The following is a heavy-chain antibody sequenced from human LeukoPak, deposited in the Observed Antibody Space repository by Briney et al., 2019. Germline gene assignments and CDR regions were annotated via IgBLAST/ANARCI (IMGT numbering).Heavy chain of an antibody. CDR1: GGTFSSYA. J-gene: IGHJ4*02. Sequence: ASVKVSCKASGGTFSSYAISWVRQAPGQGLEWMGGIIPIFGTANYAQKFQGRVTITTDESTSTAYVELSSLRSEDTAVYYCANSIVVVPAAIGAFDYWGQGTLVTVSS. CDR2: IIPIFGTA. D-gene: IGHD2-2*02. CDR3: ANSIVVVPAAIGAFDY. V-gene: IGHV1-69*05.